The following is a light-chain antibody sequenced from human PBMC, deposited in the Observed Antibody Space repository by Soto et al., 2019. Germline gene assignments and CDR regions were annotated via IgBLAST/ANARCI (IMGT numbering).Light chain of an antibody. CDR3: TSYTSSSTRV. CDR1: SSDVGVYHS. CDR2: EVS. V-gene: IGLV2-14*01. J-gene: IGLJ3*02. Sequence: QSALTQPASVSGSPGQSLTISCTGTSSDVGVYHSVSWYQQHPGKAPKLMIYEVSNRPSGVSNRFSGSKSGNTASLTISGLQAEDEADYYCTSYTSSSTRVFGGGTKLTVL.